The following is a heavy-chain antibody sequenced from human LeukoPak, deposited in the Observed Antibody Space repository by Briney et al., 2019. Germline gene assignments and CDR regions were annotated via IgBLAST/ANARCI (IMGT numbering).Heavy chain of an antibody. CDR3: ARVVGFGDSSGYYYGYYFDY. D-gene: IGHD3-22*01. J-gene: IGHJ4*02. CDR1: GYTFTSYG. Sequence: VKVSCKASGYTFTSYGISWVRQAPGQGLEWMGWISAYNGNTNYAQKLQGRVTMTTDTSTSTAYMELRSLRSDDTAVYYCARVVGFGDSSGYYYGYYFDYWGQGTLVTVSS. CDR2: ISAYNGNT. V-gene: IGHV1-18*01.